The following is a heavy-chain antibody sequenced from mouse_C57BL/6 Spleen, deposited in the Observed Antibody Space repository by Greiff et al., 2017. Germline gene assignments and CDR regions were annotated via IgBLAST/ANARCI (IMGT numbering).Heavy chain of an antibody. CDR1: GYSITSGYY. V-gene: IGHV3-6*01. J-gene: IGHJ2*01. D-gene: IGHD2-3*01. CDR2: ISYDGSN. Sequence: EVKLQESGPGLVKPSQSLSLTCSVTGYSITSGYYWNWIRQFPGNKLEWMGYISYDGSNNYNPSLKNRISITRDTSKNQFFLKLNSVTTEDTATYYCSRAPDGYFDYWGQGTTLTVSS. CDR3: SRAPDGYFDY.